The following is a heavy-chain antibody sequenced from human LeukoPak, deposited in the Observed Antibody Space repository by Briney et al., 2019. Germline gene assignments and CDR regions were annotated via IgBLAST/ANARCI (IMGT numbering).Heavy chain of an antibody. D-gene: IGHD4-17*01. J-gene: IGHJ3*02. CDR1: GYTFTGYY. V-gene: IGHV1-2*06. CDR3: ARDLIYGDYAFDI. Sequence: ASVKVSFKASGYTFTGYYMHWVRQAPGQGLEWMGRITPNSGGTNYARKFQGRVSMTRDTSISTAYMELSRLSSDDTAVYYCARDLIYGDYAFDIWGQGTMVTVSS. CDR2: ITPNSGGT.